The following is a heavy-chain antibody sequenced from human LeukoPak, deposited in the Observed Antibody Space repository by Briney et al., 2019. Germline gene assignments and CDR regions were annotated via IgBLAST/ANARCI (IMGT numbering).Heavy chain of an antibody. D-gene: IGHD2-8*01. CDR1: GFTFSNYA. CDR2: ISSDGSEE. CDR3: AKDKWRDGDY. J-gene: IGHJ4*02. Sequence: PGGSLRLSCAASGFTFSNYAMHWVRQAQGRGLEWVAVISSDGSEEYYADSVKGRFTISRDNSKNTLYLQMNSLRVEDTAVYYCAKDKWRDGDYWGQGNLVTVSS. V-gene: IGHV3-30*18.